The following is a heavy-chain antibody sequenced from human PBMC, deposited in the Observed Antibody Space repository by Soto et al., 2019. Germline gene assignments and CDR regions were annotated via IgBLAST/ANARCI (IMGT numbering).Heavy chain of an antibody. CDR3: VQSRCGGDCLQSYSSHSYYGLDV. J-gene: IGHJ6*02. CDR2: IYWDDDK. Sequence: QITLKESGPTLVKPTQTLTLTCTFSGFSLSTIGVGVGWIRQPPGKALEWLALIYWDDDKRYSPSLKSRLTVTKDTSKNQVVLTMTNMDPVDTATYYCVQSRCGGDCLQSYSSHSYYGLDVWGQGTTVTDSS. V-gene: IGHV2-5*02. D-gene: IGHD2-21*02. CDR1: GFSLSTIGVG.